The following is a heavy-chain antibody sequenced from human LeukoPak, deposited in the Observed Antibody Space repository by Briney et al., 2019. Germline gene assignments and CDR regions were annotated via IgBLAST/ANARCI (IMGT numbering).Heavy chain of an antibody. CDR3: ARLGYGMDV. CDR2: IYYSGST. Sequence: SETLSLTCTVSGGSISSSSYYWGWIRQPPGKGLEWIGSIYYSGSTYYNPSLKSRVTISVDTSKNQFPLKLSSVTAADTAVYYCARLGYGMDVWGQGTTVTVSS. J-gene: IGHJ6*02. V-gene: IGHV4-39*01. CDR1: GGSISSSSYY.